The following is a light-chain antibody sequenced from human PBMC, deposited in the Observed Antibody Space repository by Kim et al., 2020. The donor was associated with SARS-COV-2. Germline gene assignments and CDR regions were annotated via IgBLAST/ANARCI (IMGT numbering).Light chain of an antibody. J-gene: IGKJ1*01. CDR2: GAS. CDR3: QQYNNWPPWT. Sequence: SAGERGALSRRARQSVITHLAWYQQEPGPPPRLLIYGASTRATGIPARFSGSGSGTEFTLTISSLQSEDLAVYYCQQYNNWPPWTFGQGTKVDIK. CDR1: QSVITH. V-gene: IGKV3D-15*01.